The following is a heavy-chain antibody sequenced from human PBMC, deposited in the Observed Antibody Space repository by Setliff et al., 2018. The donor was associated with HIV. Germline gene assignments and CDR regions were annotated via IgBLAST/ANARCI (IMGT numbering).Heavy chain of an antibody. Sequence: PSETLSLTCTVSGGSISGFYWSWIRQSAGKGLEWIGRIHTSGDSDFNPSLKSRVTMSVDTSKNQFSLRMRSVTAADTAVYYCARVFVDTAVLRVLEYYFDSWGRGTLVTVSS. V-gene: IGHV4-4*07. D-gene: IGHD5-18*01. CDR2: IHTSGDS. CDR3: ARVFVDTAVLRVLEYYFDS. J-gene: IGHJ4*02. CDR1: GGSISGFY.